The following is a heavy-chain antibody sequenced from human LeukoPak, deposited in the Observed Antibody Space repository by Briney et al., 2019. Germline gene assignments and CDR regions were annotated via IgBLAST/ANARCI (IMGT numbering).Heavy chain of an antibody. CDR1: GFTFSSYW. CDR2: IKQDGSEK. D-gene: IGHD4-23*01. J-gene: IGHJ4*02. Sequence: GGSLRLSCAASGFTFSSYWMNWVRQAPGKGLEWVVNIKQDGSEKYYVDSVKGRFTISRDNAKNSLFLQMNNVRTEDTAVYYCARVGVYGGNGNFDYWGQGTLVTVSS. V-gene: IGHV3-7*01. CDR3: ARVGVYGGNGNFDY.